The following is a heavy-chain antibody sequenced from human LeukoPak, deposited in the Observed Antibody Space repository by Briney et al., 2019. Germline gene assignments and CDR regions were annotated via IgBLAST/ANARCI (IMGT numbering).Heavy chain of an antibody. Sequence: GESLRISCKGSGYSFTSYWISWVRQMPGKGLEWMGRIDPSDSYTNYSPSFQGHVTISADKSISTAYLQWSSLKASDTAMNYCARQPQYYYGSGSYYPDYWGQGTLVTVSS. V-gene: IGHV5-10-1*01. D-gene: IGHD3-10*01. CDR1: GYSFTSYW. CDR2: IDPSDSYT. J-gene: IGHJ4*02. CDR3: ARQPQYYYGSGSYYPDY.